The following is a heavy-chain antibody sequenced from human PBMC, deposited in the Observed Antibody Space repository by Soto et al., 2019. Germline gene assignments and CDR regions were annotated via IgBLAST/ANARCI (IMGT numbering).Heavy chain of an antibody. CDR1: GLTVSGKKY. CDR3: ATWHEREHAYVV. Sequence: PGGSLRLSCAASGLTVSGKKYVAWVRQAPGKGLEWVSALYDVDGSFYSDFVKGRFTTSSGSSKTTVYLQMNDLRTADTAVYYCATWHEREHAYVVWGQGTTVTVSS. CDR2: LYDVDGS. D-gene: IGHD1-26*01. J-gene: IGHJ3*01. V-gene: IGHV3-53*01.